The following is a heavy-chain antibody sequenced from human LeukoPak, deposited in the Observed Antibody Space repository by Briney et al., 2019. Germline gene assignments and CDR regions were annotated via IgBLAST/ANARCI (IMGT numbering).Heavy chain of an antibody. Sequence: GGSLRLSCAASGFTFSSYSMNWVRQAPGKGLEWVSYMSSSSSTIYYADSVKGRFTISRDNAKNSLYLQMNSLRAEDTAVYYCARADCSSTSCYTGGFDYWGQGTLVTASS. CDR3: ARADCSSTSCYTGGFDY. J-gene: IGHJ4*02. D-gene: IGHD2-2*02. CDR2: MSSSSSTI. V-gene: IGHV3-48*01. CDR1: GFTFSSYS.